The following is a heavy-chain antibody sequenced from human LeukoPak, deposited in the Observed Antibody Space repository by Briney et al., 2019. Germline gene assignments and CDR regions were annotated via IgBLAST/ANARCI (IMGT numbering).Heavy chain of an antibody. CDR2: ISYDGSDK. V-gene: IGHV3-30*03. CDR1: GFTFSSYG. CDR3: GGGWYVDS. Sequence: QPGRSLRLSCAASGFTFSSYGMHWVRQAPGKGLEWVAIISYDGSDKYYADSVKGRFTISRDNSRNTLYLQMNSLRAEDTAVYYCGGGWYVDSWGQGTLVTVSS. J-gene: IGHJ4*02. D-gene: IGHD6-19*01.